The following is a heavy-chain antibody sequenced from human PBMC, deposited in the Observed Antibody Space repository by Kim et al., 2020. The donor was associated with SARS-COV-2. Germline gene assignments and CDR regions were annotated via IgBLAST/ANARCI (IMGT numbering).Heavy chain of an antibody. CDR3: ARGRQLRYFDWLSSTYNWFGA. D-gene: IGHD3-9*01. CDR1: GYTFTSYD. V-gene: IGHV1-8*01. J-gene: IGHJ5*02. CDR2: MNPNSGNT. Sequence: ASVKVSCKASGYTFTSYDINWVRQATGQGLEWMGWMNPNSGNTGYAQKFQGRVTMTRNTSISTAYMELSSLRSEDTAVYYCARGRQLRYFDWLSSTYNWFGAWGQGTLVTVSS.